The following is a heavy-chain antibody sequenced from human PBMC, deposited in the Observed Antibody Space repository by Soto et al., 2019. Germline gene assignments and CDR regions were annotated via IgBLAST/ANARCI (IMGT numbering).Heavy chain of an antibody. V-gene: IGHV6-1*01. CDR3: ARDRGYSGYDPSLFYYYYGMDV. CDR2: TYYRSKWYN. D-gene: IGHD5-12*01. Sequence: SQTLSLTCAISGDSVSSNSAAWNWIRQSPSRGLEWLGRTYYRSKWYNDYAVSVKSRITINPDTSKNQFSLQLNSVTPEDTAVYYCARDRGYSGYDPSLFYYYYGMDVWGQGTTVTVSS. J-gene: IGHJ6*02. CDR1: GDSVSSNSAA.